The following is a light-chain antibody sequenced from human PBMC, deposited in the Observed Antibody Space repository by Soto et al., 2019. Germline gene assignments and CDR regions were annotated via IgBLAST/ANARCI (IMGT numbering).Light chain of an antibody. Sequence: DIVMTQSPDSLTVSLGERATINCKSSQTVLYSANNENYLAWYQHKPGQPPKLLIYWASTRESGVPDRFSGSGSGTDFTLTISSLQAEDVAVYYCQQYYSAPRTFGQGTKVEIK. CDR1: QTVLYSANNENY. V-gene: IGKV4-1*01. CDR3: QQYYSAPRT. J-gene: IGKJ1*01. CDR2: WAS.